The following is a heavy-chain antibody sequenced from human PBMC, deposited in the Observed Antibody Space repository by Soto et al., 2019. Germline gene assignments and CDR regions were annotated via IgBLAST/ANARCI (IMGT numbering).Heavy chain of an antibody. CDR1: GFTLRNYA. CDR2: ISANDVGT. Sequence: PGGSLRLSCEASGFTLRNYAMTWIRQAPGKGLEWVSLISANDVGTYYAESVKTRFTISTDQSRNTVYLQMDSLRADDTAIYYCAKDKNDYNWDNRPPFDYWGQGTLVTVPS. D-gene: IGHD1-20*01. J-gene: IGHJ4*02. CDR3: AKDKNDYNWDNRPPFDY. V-gene: IGHV3-23*01.